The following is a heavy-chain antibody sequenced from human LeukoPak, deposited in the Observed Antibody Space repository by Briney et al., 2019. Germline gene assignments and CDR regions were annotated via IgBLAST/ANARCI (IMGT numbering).Heavy chain of an antibody. D-gene: IGHD5-24*01. Sequence: PSETLSLTCTVSGGSISSYYWSWIRQPPGKGLEWIGYIYYSGSTNYNPSLKSRVTISVDTSKNQFSLKLSSVTAADTAVYYCARNAGDGYKPLYYFDYWGQGTLVTVSS. V-gene: IGHV4-59*01. CDR3: ARNAGDGYKPLYYFDY. CDR1: GGSISSYY. J-gene: IGHJ4*02. CDR2: IYYSGST.